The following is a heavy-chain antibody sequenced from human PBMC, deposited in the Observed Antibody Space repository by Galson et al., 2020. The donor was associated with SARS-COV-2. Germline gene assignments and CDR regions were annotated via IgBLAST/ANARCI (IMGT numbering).Heavy chain of an antibody. D-gene: IGHD1-26*01. Sequence: SETLSLTCTVSGGSVSSGSYYWSWIRQPPGKGLEWIGYIYYSGSTNYNPSLKSRVTISVDTSKNQFSLKLSSVTAADTAVYYCARYVGATLPYNWFDPWGQGTLVTVSS. J-gene: IGHJ5*02. V-gene: IGHV4-61*01. CDR3: ARYVGATLPYNWFDP. CDR2: IYYSGST. CDR1: GGSVSSGSYY.